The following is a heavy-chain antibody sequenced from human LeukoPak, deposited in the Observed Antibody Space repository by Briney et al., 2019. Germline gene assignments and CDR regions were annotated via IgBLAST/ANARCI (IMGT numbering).Heavy chain of an antibody. V-gene: IGHV4-39*01. Sequence: PSETLSLTCTVSGGSISSNTYYWGWIRQPPGKGLEWIGSIYYGGSTYYNPSLKSRVTISVDTSKNQFSLKLSSVTAADTAVYYCARRGNTGRSFDYWGQEPWSPSPQ. CDR3: ARRGNTGRSFDY. D-gene: IGHD4-23*01. CDR1: GGSISSNTYY. J-gene: IGHJ4*01. CDR2: IYYGGST.